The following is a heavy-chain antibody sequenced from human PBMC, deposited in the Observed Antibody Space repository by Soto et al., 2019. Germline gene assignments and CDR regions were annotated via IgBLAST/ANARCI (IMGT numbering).Heavy chain of an antibody. CDR1: GGSISSGGYY. J-gene: IGHJ4*02. Sequence: SETLSLSCTVSGGSISSGGYYWSRIRQHPGKGLEWIGYIYYSGSTYYNPSLKSRVTISVDTSKNQFSLKLSSVTAADTAVYYCAREGGSGSYYGYYFDYWGQGTLVTVSS. CDR2: IYYSGST. CDR3: AREGGSGSYYGYYFDY. D-gene: IGHD3-10*01. V-gene: IGHV4-31*03.